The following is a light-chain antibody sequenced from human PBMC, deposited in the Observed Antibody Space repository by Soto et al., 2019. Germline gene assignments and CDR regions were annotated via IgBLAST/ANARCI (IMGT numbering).Light chain of an antibody. CDR1: SGHSSYA. CDR2: LNSDGSH. CDR3: QTWGTGIRV. Sequence: QSVLTQSPSASASLGASVKLTCTLSSGHSSYAIAWHQQQPEKGPRYLMKLNSDGSHSKGDGIPDRFSGSSSGAERYLTISSLQSEDEADYYCQTWGTGIRVFGGGTQLNVL. J-gene: IGLJ2*01. V-gene: IGLV4-69*01.